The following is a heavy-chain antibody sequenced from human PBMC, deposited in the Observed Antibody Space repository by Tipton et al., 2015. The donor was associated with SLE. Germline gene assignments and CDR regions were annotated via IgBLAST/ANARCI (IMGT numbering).Heavy chain of an antibody. V-gene: IGHV4-39*07. Sequence: TLSLTCTVSDGSFSSSCYYWGWIRQPPGKGLEWIGTFYYSGNTYFNPSLKSRVTISVDTSKNQFSLRLSSVTATDTAVYYCARDYYDSRGYTLFDYWGQGALVTVSS. CDR3: ARDYYDSRGYTLFDY. CDR2: FYYSGNT. J-gene: IGHJ4*02. CDR1: DGSFSSSCYY. D-gene: IGHD3-22*01.